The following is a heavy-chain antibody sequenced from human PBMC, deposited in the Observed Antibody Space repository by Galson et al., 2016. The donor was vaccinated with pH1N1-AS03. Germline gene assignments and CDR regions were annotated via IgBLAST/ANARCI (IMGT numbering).Heavy chain of an antibody. CDR1: GFIFSNHG. J-gene: IGHJ4*02. CDR3: ARGNGRNFDC. D-gene: IGHD2-8*01. V-gene: IGHV3-64*02. Sequence: SLRLSCAASGFIFSNHGMHWARQAPGKGPEFVARISSDGGSTYYADSVKARFTISRDNAKNTLYLQMNSLRAEDTAVYYCARGNGRNFDCWGQGTLVTVSS. CDR2: ISSDGGST.